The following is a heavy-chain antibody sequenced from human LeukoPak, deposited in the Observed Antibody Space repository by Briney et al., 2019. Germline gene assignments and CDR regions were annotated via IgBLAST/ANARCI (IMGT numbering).Heavy chain of an antibody. J-gene: IGHJ4*02. CDR1: GFTFSSYW. V-gene: IGHV3-7*01. D-gene: IGHD3-9*01. Sequence: GGSLRLSCAASGFTFSSYWMSWVRQAPGKGLEWVANIKQEGSEKYYVESVKGRFTISRDNAKNSLYLQMNSLRAEDTAVYYCARANHPYYDILTGYYRDYWGQGTLVTVSS. CDR2: IKQEGSEK. CDR3: ARANHPYYDILTGYYRDY.